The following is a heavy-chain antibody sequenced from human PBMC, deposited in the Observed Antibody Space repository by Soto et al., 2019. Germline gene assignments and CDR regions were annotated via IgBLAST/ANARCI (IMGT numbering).Heavy chain of an antibody. J-gene: IGHJ4*02. CDR2: TKNKANSYTT. Sequence: GGSLRLSCAASGFTFSDRYMDWVRQAPGKGLEWVGRTKNKANSYTTEYAASGKGRFTISRDYSRDSVYLQMNSLKTDDTAVYYCTLLGAHPAHDIHFWGQATLVTVSS. CDR1: GFTFSDRY. V-gene: IGHV3-72*01. CDR3: TLLGAHPAHDIHF. D-gene: IGHD2-8*02.